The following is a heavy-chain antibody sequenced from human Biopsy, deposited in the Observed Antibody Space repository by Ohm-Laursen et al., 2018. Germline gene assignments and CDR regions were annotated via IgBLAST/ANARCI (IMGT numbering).Heavy chain of an antibody. CDR2: IVPILGHL. J-gene: IGHJ4*02. CDR1: GGPSTNYA. D-gene: IGHD3-3*01. CDR3: AADADGYYTEFDY. Sequence: ASVKVSCKASGGPSTNYAFSWVRQAPGHGLEWVGRIVPILGHLNYAQRFQGRVSITADKSTSYVYMELSRLTSGDTAVYYCAADADGYYTEFDYWGPGTLVTVSS. V-gene: IGHV1-69*04.